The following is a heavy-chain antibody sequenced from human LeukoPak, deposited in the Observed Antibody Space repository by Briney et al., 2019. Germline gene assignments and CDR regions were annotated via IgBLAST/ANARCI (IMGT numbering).Heavy chain of an antibody. CDR3: ARVIIAAAGRDY. J-gene: IGHJ4*02. Sequence: PSETLSLTCTVSGGSISSGGYYWSWIRQPPGKGLEWIGYIYHSGSTYYNPSLKSRVTISVDRSKYQFSLKLSSVTAADTAVYYCARVIIAAAGRDYWGQGTLVTVSS. D-gene: IGHD6-13*01. CDR1: GGSISSGGYY. CDR2: IYHSGST. V-gene: IGHV4-30-2*01.